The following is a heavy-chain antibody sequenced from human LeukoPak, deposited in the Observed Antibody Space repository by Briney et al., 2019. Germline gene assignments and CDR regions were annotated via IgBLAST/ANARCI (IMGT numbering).Heavy chain of an antibody. J-gene: IGHJ4*02. CDR1: GYTFTGYY. V-gene: IGHV1-2*02. Sequence: GASVTVSCKASGYTFTGYYMHWVRQAPGQGLEWMGWINPNSGGTNYAQKFQGRVTMTRDTSISTAYMELSRLRSDDTAVYYCASSRIYSSGPPDYWGQGTLVTVSS. D-gene: IGHD6-19*01. CDR3: ASSRIYSSGPPDY. CDR2: INPNSGGT.